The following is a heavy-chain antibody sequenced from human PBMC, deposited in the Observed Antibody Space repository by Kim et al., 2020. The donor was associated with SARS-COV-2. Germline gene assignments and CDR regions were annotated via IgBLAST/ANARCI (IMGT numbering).Heavy chain of an antibody. Sequence: GGSLRLSCAASGFTFSNAWMSWVRQAPGKGLEWVGRIKSKTDGGTTDYAAPVKGRFTISRDDSKNTLYLQMNSLKTEDTAVYYCGTFQRYCSSTSCYHRPFDPWGQGTLVTVSS. CDR1: GFTFSNAW. D-gene: IGHD2-2*01. J-gene: IGHJ5*02. CDR3: GTFQRYCSSTSCYHRPFDP. CDR2: IKSKTDGGTT. V-gene: IGHV3-15*01.